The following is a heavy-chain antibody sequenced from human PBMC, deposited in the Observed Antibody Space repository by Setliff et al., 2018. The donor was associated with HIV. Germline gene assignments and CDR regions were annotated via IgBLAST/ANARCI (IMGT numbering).Heavy chain of an antibody. Sequence: SETLSLTCAVYGGSFSGYYWTWIRQPPGKGLEWIGEVNHSGSTNYNPSLKSRVTISVDTSKNQFSLKLSSVAAADTAVYYCARGRRITMIRGIIPFTYWGQGTLVTVSS. CDR3: ARGRRITMIRGIIPFTY. D-gene: IGHD3-10*01. CDR2: VNHSGST. CDR1: GGSFSGYY. V-gene: IGHV4-34*01. J-gene: IGHJ4*02.